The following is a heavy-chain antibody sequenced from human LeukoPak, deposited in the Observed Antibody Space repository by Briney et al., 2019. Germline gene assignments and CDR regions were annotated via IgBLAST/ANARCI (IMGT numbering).Heavy chain of an antibody. Sequence: SETLSLTCAVYGGSFSGYYWSWIRQPSGKGLEWIGEINHSGSTNYNPSLKSRVTISVDTSKNQFSLKLSSVTAADTAVYYCARGRLGRYYGSGSYYRWFDPWGQGTLVTVSS. V-gene: IGHV4-34*01. CDR3: ARGRLGRYYGSGSYYRWFDP. J-gene: IGHJ5*02. CDR2: INHSGST. CDR1: GGSFSGYY. D-gene: IGHD3-10*01.